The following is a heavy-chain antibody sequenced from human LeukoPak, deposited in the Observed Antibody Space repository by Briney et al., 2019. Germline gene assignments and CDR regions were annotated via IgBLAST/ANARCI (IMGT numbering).Heavy chain of an antibody. Sequence: SETLSLTCTVSGGYISNYYWNWIRQPPGKGLEWIGYIYYNGSTNYNASLKRRVTISVATSRNKFSLKLSSVTAADTAVYYCARRWRGYYYMDVWGKGTTVSVSS. V-gene: IGHV4-59*01. CDR1: GGYISNYY. CDR3: ARRWRGYYYMDV. J-gene: IGHJ6*03. D-gene: IGHD4-23*01. CDR2: IYYNGST.